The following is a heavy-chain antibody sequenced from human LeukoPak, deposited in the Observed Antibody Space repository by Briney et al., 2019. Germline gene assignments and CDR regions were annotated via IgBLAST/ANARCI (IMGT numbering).Heavy chain of an antibody. CDR2: IYTSGST. CDR3: ARSPPQGSSWYEY. D-gene: IGHD6-13*01. V-gene: IGHV4-61*02. J-gene: IGHJ4*02. CDR1: GGSISSGSYY. Sequence: SPSQTLSLTCTVSGGSISSGSYYWSWIRQPAGKGLEWIGRIYTSGSTNYNPSLKSRVTISVDTSKNQFSLKLSSVTAADTAVYYCARSPPQGSSWYEYWGQGTLVTVSS.